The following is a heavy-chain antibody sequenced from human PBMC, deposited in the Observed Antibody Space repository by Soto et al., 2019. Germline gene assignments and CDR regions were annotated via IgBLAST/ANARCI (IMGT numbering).Heavy chain of an antibody. CDR3: ARGGSSSWYLNYYYYGMDV. J-gene: IGHJ6*02. Sequence: EGSLRLSCAASGFTFSSYWMHWVRQAPGKGLVWVSRINSDGSSTSYADSVKGRFTISRDNAKNTLYLQMNSLRAEDTAVYYCARGGSSSWYLNYYYYGMDVWGQGTTVTVSS. CDR1: GFTFSSYW. CDR2: INSDGSST. D-gene: IGHD6-13*01. V-gene: IGHV3-74*01.